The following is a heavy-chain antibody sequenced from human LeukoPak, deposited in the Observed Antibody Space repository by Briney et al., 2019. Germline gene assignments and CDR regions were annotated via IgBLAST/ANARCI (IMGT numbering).Heavy chain of an antibody. Sequence: GGSLRLSCAASGFTFSSYSMNWVRQAPGKGLEWVSSISSSSSYIYYADSVKGRFIISRDNAKNSLYLQMNSLRAEDTAVYYCARWDYGDQFFDYWGQGTLVTVSS. J-gene: IGHJ4*02. V-gene: IGHV3-21*01. CDR3: ARWDYGDQFFDY. D-gene: IGHD4-17*01. CDR1: GFTFSSYS. CDR2: ISSSSSYI.